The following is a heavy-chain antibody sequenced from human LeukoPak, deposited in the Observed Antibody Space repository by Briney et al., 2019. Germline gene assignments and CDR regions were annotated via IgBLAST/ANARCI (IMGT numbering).Heavy chain of an antibody. V-gene: IGHV3-74*01. CDR1: GFTVSSNY. D-gene: IGHD3-3*01. CDR3: TRDFDFSSAI. Sequence: AGGSLRLSCAASGFTVSSNYMSWVRQAPGKGLVWVSRISPDGSTTGHADSVKGRFTTSRDNAKNTLFLQMNSLRAEDTAVYYCTRDFDFSSAIWGQGTLVTVSS. J-gene: IGHJ4*02. CDR2: ISPDGSTT.